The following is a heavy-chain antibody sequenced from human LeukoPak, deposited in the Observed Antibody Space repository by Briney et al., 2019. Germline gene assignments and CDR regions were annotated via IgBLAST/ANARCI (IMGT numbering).Heavy chain of an antibody. CDR1: GFTFSSYG. J-gene: IGHJ3*02. V-gene: IGHV3-30*02. Sequence: PGGSLRLSCAASGFTFSSYGMHWVRQAPGKGLEWVAVIWYDGSNKYYADSVKGRFTISRDNSKNTLYLQMNSLRVEDTAVYHCAKDGRYFDWSQPNDAFDIWGQGTMVTVSS. CDR2: IWYDGSNK. D-gene: IGHD3-9*01. CDR3: AKDGRYFDWSQPNDAFDI.